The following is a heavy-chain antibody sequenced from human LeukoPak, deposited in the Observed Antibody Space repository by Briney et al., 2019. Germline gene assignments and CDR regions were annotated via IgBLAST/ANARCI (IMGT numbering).Heavy chain of an antibody. CDR1: GFTFSSYG. D-gene: IGHD2-21*01. Sequence: GGSLRLSCAASGFTFSSYGMHWVRQAPGKGLEWVAFIRYDGSNKYYADSVKGRFTISRDNSKNTLYLQMNSLRAEDTAVYYCARDESGDNDAFDIWGQGTMVTVSS. CDR3: ARDESGDNDAFDI. CDR2: IRYDGSNK. J-gene: IGHJ3*02. V-gene: IGHV3-30*02.